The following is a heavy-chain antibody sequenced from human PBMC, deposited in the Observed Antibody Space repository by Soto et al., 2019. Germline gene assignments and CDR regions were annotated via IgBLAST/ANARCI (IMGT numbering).Heavy chain of an antibody. V-gene: IGHV4-34*01. CDR3: ARGRSFSGTVDY. CDR1: GGSFSGYY. CDR2: INHSGST. Sequence: QVQLQQWGAGLLKPSETLSLTCAVYGGSFSGYYWSWIRQPPGKGLEWIGEINHSGSTNYNPSLKSRVPISVDTSKNQFSLKLSSVTAADTAVYYCARGRSFSGTVDYWGQGTLVTVSS. D-gene: IGHD1-1*01. J-gene: IGHJ4*02.